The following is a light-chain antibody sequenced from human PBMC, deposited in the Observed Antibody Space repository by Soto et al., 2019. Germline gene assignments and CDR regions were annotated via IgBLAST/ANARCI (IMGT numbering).Light chain of an antibody. CDR2: DTS. CDR3: QQRSNWPPLT. V-gene: IGKV3-11*01. J-gene: IGKJ4*01. Sequence: DIVLTQSPATLSLSPGEGATLSCRASQSVSNYLAWYQQKPGQAPRLLIYDTSTRAPGIPARFSGSGSGTDFTLPISSLEPEDSAVYYCQQRSNWPPLTFGGGTKVEIK. CDR1: QSVSNY.